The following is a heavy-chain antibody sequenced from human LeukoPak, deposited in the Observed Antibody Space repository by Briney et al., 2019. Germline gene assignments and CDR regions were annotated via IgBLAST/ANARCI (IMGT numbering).Heavy chain of an antibody. V-gene: IGHV3-23*01. CDR2: ISGSGGST. D-gene: IGHD5-18*01. J-gene: IGHJ4*02. CDR3: AKRRGYNYERYFDY. Sequence: PGGSLRLSCAASRFTFSTYAMSWVRQAPGKGLEWVSTISGSGGSTYNADSVKGRFTISRDNSKNTLYLQMNSLRAEDTAVYYCAKRRGYNYERYFDYWGQGTLVTVSS. CDR1: RFTFSTYA.